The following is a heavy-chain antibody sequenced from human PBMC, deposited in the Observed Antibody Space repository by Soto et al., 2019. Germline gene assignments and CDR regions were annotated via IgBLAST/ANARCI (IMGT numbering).Heavy chain of an antibody. CDR3: AKSGRAEYFQH. CDR2: ISGSGGST. J-gene: IGHJ1*01. Sequence: VGSLRLSCAASGFTFSSYAMSWVRQAPGKGLEWVSAISGSGGSTYYADSVKGRFTISRDNSKNTLYLQMNSLRAEDTAVYYCAKSGRAEYFQHWGQGTLVTVSS. D-gene: IGHD3-10*01. V-gene: IGHV3-23*01. CDR1: GFTFSSYA.